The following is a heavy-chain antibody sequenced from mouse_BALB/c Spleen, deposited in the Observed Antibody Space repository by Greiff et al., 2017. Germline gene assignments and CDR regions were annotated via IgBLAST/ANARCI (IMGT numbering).Heavy chain of an antibody. Sequence: EVKLMESGGGLVQPGGSRKLSCAASGFTFSSFGMHWVRQAPEKGLEWVAYISSGSSTIYYADTVKGRFTISRDNPKNTLFLQMTSLRSEDTAMYYCARSHGSSYRKAFDYGGQGTTLTVSS. CDR2: ISSGSSTI. J-gene: IGHJ2*01. D-gene: IGHD1-1*01. V-gene: IGHV5-17*02. CDR3: ARSHGSSYRKAFDY. CDR1: GFTFSSFG.